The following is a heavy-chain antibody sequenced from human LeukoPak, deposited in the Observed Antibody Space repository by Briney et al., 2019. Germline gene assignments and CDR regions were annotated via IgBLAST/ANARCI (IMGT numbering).Heavy chain of an antibody. CDR2: ISSSSSYI. V-gene: IGHV3-21*01. D-gene: IGHD6-19*01. J-gene: IGHJ4*02. CDR1: GFTFSSYS. Sequence: GGSLRLSCAASGFTFSSYSMNWVRQAPGKGLEWVSSISSSSSYIYYADSVKGRFTISRDNAKNSLYLQMNSLRAEDTAVYYCARLTAVAGTVGYYFDYWGQGTLVTVSS. CDR3: ARLTAVAGTVGYYFDY.